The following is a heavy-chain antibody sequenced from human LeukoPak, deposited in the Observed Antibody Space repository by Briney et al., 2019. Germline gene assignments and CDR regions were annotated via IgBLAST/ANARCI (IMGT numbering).Heavy chain of an antibody. Sequence: GSLRLSCAASGFPFSIYWMHWVRQAPGKGLVWVSSINSDESDIRYADSVKGRFTISRDNAKNTVSLQMNSLRAEDTAVYYCARGTTVAFDYWGQGILVTVSS. CDR3: ARGTTVAFDY. J-gene: IGHJ4*02. D-gene: IGHD1-1*01. V-gene: IGHV3-74*01. CDR1: GFPFSIYW. CDR2: INSDESDI.